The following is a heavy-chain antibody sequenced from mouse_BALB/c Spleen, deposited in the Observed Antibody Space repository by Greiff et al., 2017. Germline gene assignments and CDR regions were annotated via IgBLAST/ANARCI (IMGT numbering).Heavy chain of an antibody. CDR1: GFTFSSFG. CDR3: ASEPLYYGSSPFAY. Sequence: EVHLVESGGGLVQPGGSRKLSCAASGFTFSSFGMHWVRQAPEKGLEWVAYISSGSSTIYYADTVKGRFTISRDNPKNTLFLQMTSLRSEDTAMYYCASEPLYYGSSPFAYWGQGTLVTVSA. CDR2: ISSGSSTI. V-gene: IGHV5-17*02. D-gene: IGHD1-1*01. J-gene: IGHJ3*01.